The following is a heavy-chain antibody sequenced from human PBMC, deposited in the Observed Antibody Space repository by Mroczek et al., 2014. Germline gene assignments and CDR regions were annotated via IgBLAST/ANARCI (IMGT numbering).Heavy chain of an antibody. Sequence: QVQLQESGAGLLKPSETLSLTCAVYGGSFSGYYWSWIRQPPGKGLEWIGEINHSGSTNYNPSLKSRVTISVDTSKNQFSLKLSSVTAADTAVYYCARGPCTSCYKLGGPPSEFDYWGQGTLVTVSS. CDR2: INHSGST. CDR1: GGSFSGYY. J-gene: IGHJ4*02. V-gene: IGHV4-34*01. D-gene: IGHD2-2*02. CDR3: ARGPCTSCYKLGGPPSEFDY.